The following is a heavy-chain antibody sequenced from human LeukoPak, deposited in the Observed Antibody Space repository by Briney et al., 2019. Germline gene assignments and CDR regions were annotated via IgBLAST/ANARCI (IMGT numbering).Heavy chain of an antibody. CDR2: IYYSGST. V-gene: IGHV4-39*01. Sequence: PTETLSLTCTVSGESISKSAYYWGWIRQSPGKGLEWIGNIYYSGSTYYNPSLKSRVTISVDTSKNQFSLKLSSVTAADTAVHYCARGLNWGQGTLVTVSS. CDR3: ARGLN. CDR1: GESISKSAYY. D-gene: IGHD3-16*01. J-gene: IGHJ4*02.